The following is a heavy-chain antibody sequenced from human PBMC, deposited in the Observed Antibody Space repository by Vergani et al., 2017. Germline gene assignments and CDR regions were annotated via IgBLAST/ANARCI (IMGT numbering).Heavy chain of an antibody. CDR1: GFIFKNHG. V-gene: IGHV3-73*01. CDR3: VYDFWAGYDSGDV. CDR2: IRDKAYNYAT. J-gene: IGHJ6*04. D-gene: IGHD3/OR15-3a*01. Sequence: VQLVESGGGVVQPGTSLRLSCAASGFIFKNHGMQWFRQAPGKGLEWIGRIRDKAYNYATVYAVSVKGRFTISRDDSKKTAYLQMNGLTTEDTAVYYCVYDFWAGYDSGDVWGKGTTVTVSS.